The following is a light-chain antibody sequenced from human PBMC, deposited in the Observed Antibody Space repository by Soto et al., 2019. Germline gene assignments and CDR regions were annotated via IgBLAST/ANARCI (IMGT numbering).Light chain of an antibody. Sequence: QSVLAQPPSVSAAPRQKVTISCSGSSSNIGNNYVSWYQQLPGTAPKLLIYDNNKRPSGIPDRFSGSKSGTSATLGITGLQTGDEDDYYCGTWDSSLSAVVFGGGTQLTVL. V-gene: IGLV1-51*01. CDR3: GTWDSSLSAVV. CDR2: DNN. J-gene: IGLJ2*01. CDR1: SSNIGNNY.